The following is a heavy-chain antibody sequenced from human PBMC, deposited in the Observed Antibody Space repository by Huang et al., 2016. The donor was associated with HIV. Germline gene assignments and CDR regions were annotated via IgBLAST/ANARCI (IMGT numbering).Heavy chain of an antibody. J-gene: IGHJ4*02. V-gene: IGHV3-9*01. Sequence: EVQLVESGGGLVQPGRSLRLSCAASGFTFDDYAMHWVRQGTGEGLEGVSGISWNRGSIGYADSVKGRFTISRDNAKNSLYLQMNSLRAEDTALYYCARRGVMVRGAHFDYWGLGTLVTVSS. CDR2: ISWNRGSI. CDR3: ARRGVMVRGAHFDY. CDR1: GFTFDDYA. D-gene: IGHD3-10*01.